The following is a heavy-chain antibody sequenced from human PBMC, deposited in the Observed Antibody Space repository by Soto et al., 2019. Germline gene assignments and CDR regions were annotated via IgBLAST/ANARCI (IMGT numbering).Heavy chain of an antibody. CDR1: GFTFSSYA. V-gene: IGHV3-23*01. D-gene: IGHD6-13*01. CDR2: ISGSGGST. Sequence: VGSLRLSCAASGFTFSSYAMSWVRQAPGKGLEWVSAISGSGGSTYYAGSVKGRFTISRDNSKNTLYLQMNSLRAEDTAVYYCAKDHGSSWYRHFDYWGQGTLVTVSS. CDR3: AKDHGSSWYRHFDY. J-gene: IGHJ4*02.